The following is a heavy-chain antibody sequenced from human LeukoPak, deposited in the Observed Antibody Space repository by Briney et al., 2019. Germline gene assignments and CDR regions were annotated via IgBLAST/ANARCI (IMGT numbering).Heavy chain of an antibody. CDR2: IYPGDSDT. V-gene: IGHV5-51*01. D-gene: IGHD3-16*02. CDR1: GYSFPNYW. Sequence: GESLRISCKGSGYSFPNYWIGWVRQMPGKGLEWMGIIYPGDSDTTYKPSFQSHITVSADTSISTAYLQWSSLKASDTAMHYCARSRAEKVPVWGSYRHHDAFDLWGQGTRVTVSS. J-gene: IGHJ3*01. CDR3: ARSRAEKVPVWGSYRHHDAFDL.